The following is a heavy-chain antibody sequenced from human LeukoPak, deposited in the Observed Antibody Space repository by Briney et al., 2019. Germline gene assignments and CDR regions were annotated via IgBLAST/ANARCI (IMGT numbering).Heavy chain of an antibody. V-gene: IGHV4-39*01. J-gene: IGHJ3*02. CDR1: GGSISSSSYY. CDR2: IYYSGST. D-gene: IGHD1-26*01. Sequence: SETLSLTCTVSGGSISSSSYYWGWIRQPPGKGLEWIGSIYYSGSTYYNPSLKSRVTISVDTSKNQFSLKLSSVTAADTAVYYCARPPYSGSYYGAFDIWGQGTMVTVSS. CDR3: ARPPYSGSYYGAFDI.